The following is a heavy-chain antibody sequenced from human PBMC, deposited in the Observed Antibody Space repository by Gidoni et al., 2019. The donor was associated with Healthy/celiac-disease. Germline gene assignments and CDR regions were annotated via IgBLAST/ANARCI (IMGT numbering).Heavy chain of an antibody. CDR3: ARVPRGYWYFDL. CDR1: GFTFSSYD. Sequence: EVQLVESGGGLVQPGGSLRLSCAASGFTFSSYDMHWVRQATGKGLEWVSAIGTAGDTYYPGSVKGRFTISRENAKNSLYLQMNSLRAGDTAVYYCARVPRGYWYFDLWGRGTLVTVSS. J-gene: IGHJ2*01. CDR2: IGTAGDT. V-gene: IGHV3-13*04.